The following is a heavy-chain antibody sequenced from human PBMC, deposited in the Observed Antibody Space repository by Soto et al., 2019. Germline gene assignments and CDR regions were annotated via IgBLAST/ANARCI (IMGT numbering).Heavy chain of an antibody. V-gene: IGHV4-61*08. J-gene: IGHJ3*02. Sequence: SETLSLTCAVSGGSISSGGYYWSWIRQRPGKGLEWIGYIYCSGSTNYNPSLKSRVPISVDTSKNQFSLKLSSVTAADTAVYYCARDSGPNSYDSSGRKAFDIWGQGTMVTVSS. D-gene: IGHD3-22*01. CDR1: GGSISSGGYY. CDR3: ARDSGPNSYDSSGRKAFDI. CDR2: IYCSGST.